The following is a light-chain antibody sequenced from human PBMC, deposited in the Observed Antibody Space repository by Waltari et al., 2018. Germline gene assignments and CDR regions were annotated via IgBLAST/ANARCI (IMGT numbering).Light chain of an antibody. CDR2: YDS. Sequence: SYDVTQPRSVSVSPGQTANFTCGGDNIGSKNVHWYQQKPAQAPVLVIYYDSDRPSGIPERFSGSNSGNTATLTISGVEAGDEADYYCQVWDSTSDHWVFGGGTRLTVL. J-gene: IGLJ2*01. CDR1: NIGSKN. V-gene: IGLV3-21*01. CDR3: QVWDSTSDHWV.